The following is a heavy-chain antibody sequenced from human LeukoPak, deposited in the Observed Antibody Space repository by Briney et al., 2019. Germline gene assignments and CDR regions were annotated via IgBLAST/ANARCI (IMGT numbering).Heavy chain of an antibody. CDR2: IIPVLAIA. V-gene: IGHV1-69*04. J-gene: IGHJ5*02. CDR1: GGTFSSYA. Sequence: SVKVSCKASGGTFSSYAISWVRQAPGQGLEWMGRIIPVLAIANYAQKFQGRVTITADKSTSTAYMDLSSLRSEDTAVYYCARVRPGGSYDWFDPWGQGTLVTVSS. CDR3: ARVRPGGSYDWFDP. D-gene: IGHD1-26*01.